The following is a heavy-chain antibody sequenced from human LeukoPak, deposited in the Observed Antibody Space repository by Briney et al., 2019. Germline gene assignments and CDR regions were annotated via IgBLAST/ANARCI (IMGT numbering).Heavy chain of an antibody. V-gene: IGHV4-39*01. CDR1: GDSISSTSYY. CDR3: VGQDRIIASPVI. Sequence: SETLSLTCIVSGDSISSTSYYWGWIRQSPAKGLEWIGSIYYSGTTCYSPSLLSRLTISVDTSKNQFSLKVSSVTAADTAVYYCVGQDRIIASPVIWGQGTLVTVSS. J-gene: IGHJ4*02. D-gene: IGHD6-13*01. CDR2: IYYSGTT.